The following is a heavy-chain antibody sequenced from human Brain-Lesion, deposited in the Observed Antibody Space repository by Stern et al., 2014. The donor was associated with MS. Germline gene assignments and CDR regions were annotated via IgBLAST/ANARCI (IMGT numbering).Heavy chain of an antibody. CDR2: IKQDGSEK. D-gene: IGHD2-21*02. CDR3: AADTRSMTVFY. CDR1: GLTLSSYW. Sequence: VQLVESGGGLVQPGGSLRLSCAASGLTLSSYWMSWVRQAPGKGLEWVANIKQDGSEKYFVGSLKGRFTISRDNAKNSLFLQMNSLRAEDTAVYYCAADTRSMTVFYWGQGTLVTVSS. J-gene: IGHJ4*02. V-gene: IGHV3-7*01.